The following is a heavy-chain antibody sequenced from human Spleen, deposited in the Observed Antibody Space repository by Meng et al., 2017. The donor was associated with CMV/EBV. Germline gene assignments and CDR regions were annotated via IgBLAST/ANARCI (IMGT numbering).Heavy chain of an antibody. D-gene: IGHD2-2*03. V-gene: IGHV3-21*01. CDR3: ARSGYCSSSTCYDY. Sequence: AYGFTCSTYNVTWVRQARGKGLGWVSSVSSTGGCIFYEGSLKGRFTISRDNAKISLYLQMNSLRAEDTAVYYCARSGYCSSSTCYDYWGQGTLVTVSS. J-gene: IGHJ4*02. CDR2: VSSTGGCI. CDR1: GFTCSTYN.